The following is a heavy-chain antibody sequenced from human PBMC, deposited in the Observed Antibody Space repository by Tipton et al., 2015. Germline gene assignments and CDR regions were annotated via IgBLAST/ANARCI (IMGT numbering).Heavy chain of an antibody. V-gene: IGHV4-61*10. CDR1: GGSISSGTYY. D-gene: IGHD6-19*01. CDR2: IYYTGSN. Sequence: TLSLTCTVSGGSISSGTYYWSWIRQPAGKGLEWIGRIYYTGSNTYNPSLESRVTMSVDTSKNQFSLKLRSVTAADTAVYYCAREAVAGLRFFDYWGQGTLVTVSS. J-gene: IGHJ4*02. CDR3: AREAVAGLRFFDY.